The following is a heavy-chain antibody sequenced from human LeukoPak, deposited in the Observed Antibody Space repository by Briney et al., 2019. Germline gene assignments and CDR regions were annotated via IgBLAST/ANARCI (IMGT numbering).Heavy chain of an antibody. Sequence: ASVKVSCKASGYTFTSYGISWVRQAPGQGLEWMGWISAYNGNTNYAQKLQGRVTMTTDTSTSTAYMELRSLRSDDTAVYYCARNPPLLLWFGESDTYYWYFDLWGRGTLVTVSS. J-gene: IGHJ2*01. CDR1: GYTFTSYG. CDR3: ARNPPLLLWFGESDTYYWYFDL. V-gene: IGHV1-18*01. D-gene: IGHD3-10*01. CDR2: ISAYNGNT.